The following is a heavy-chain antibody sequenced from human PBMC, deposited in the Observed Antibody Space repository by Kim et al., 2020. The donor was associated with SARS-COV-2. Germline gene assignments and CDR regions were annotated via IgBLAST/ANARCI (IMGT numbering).Heavy chain of an antibody. J-gene: IGHJ4*02. V-gene: IGHV3-23*03. CDR3: ERGGVGPLDF. Sequence: GGSLRLSCAASGFTFGSHAMTWVRQAPGRGLEWLSFIYTTGRTKYYAYSVKGRFTISRDNSIYTLYLQMTRMRVEDKALYFCERGGVGPLDFWGQGTPVSVS. CDR1: GFTFGSHA. CDR2: IYTTGRTK. D-gene: IGHD1-26*01.